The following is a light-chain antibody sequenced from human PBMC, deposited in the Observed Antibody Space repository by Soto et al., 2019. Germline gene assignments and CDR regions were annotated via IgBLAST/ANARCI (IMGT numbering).Light chain of an antibody. CDR2: DND. CDR1: SSNIGHNY. J-gene: IGLJ2*01. Sequence: QSVLTQPPSVSAAPGHEVTISCSGSSSNIGHNYVSCYQQLPGTAPKVLIYDNDKRPSGIPDRVSGSKSGTSASLVITGLKTGDEADYYCGAWDTSLRAVIFGGGTKVTVL. V-gene: IGLV1-51*01. CDR3: GAWDTSLRAVI.